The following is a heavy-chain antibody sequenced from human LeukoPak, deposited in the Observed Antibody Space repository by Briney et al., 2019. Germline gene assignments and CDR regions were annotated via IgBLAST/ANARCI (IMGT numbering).Heavy chain of an antibody. Sequence: SETLSLTCTVSGGSISSHYWSWIRQPPGKGLEWIGYIYYSGSTNYNPSLKSRVTISVDTSKNQFSLKLSSVTAADTAVYYCARHVRAAGTAHYYYGMDVWGQGTTVTVSS. CDR3: ARHVRAAGTAHYYYGMDV. CDR2: IYYSGST. CDR1: GGSISSHY. V-gene: IGHV4-59*08. D-gene: IGHD6-13*01. J-gene: IGHJ6*02.